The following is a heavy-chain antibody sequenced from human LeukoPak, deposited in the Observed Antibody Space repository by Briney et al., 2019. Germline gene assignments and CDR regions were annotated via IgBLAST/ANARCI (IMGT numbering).Heavy chain of an antibody. CDR3: AREDYGGEAARAFDI. D-gene: IGHD4-23*01. CDR1: GGSISSYY. CDR2: IYYSGST. V-gene: IGHV4-59*01. Sequence: PSETLSLTCTVSGGSISSYYWSWIRQPPGKGLEWIGYIYYSGSTNYNPSLKSRVTISVDTSKNQFSLKLSSVTAADTAVYYCAREDYGGEAARAFDIWGQGTMVTVSS. J-gene: IGHJ3*02.